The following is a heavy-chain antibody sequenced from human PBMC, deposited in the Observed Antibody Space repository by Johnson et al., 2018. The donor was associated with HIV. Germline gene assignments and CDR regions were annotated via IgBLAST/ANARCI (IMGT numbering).Heavy chain of an antibody. CDR1: GFTFSSYA. CDR2: ISGSGGTI. Sequence: VQLVESGGGVVQPGRSLRLSCAASGFTFSSYAMSWVRQAPGKWLEWVSAISGSGGTIYYADSVKGRFTISRDNAKNALYVQMNSLRAEDTAVYYCARDRLRTATLFPDAFDIWGQGTMVTVSS. V-gene: IGHV3-23*04. D-gene: IGHD3-16*01. J-gene: IGHJ3*02. CDR3: ARDRLRTATLFPDAFDI.